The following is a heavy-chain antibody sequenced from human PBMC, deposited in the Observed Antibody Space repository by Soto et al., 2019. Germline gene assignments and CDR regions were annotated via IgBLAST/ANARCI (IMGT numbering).Heavy chain of an antibody. CDR2: IYYSGST. J-gene: IGHJ5*02. D-gene: IGHD1-26*01. V-gene: IGHV4-31*03. CDR3: ARDRVGATKGAWFDP. CDR1: GGSISSGGYY. Sequence: QVQLQESGPGLVKPSQTLSLTCTVSGGSISSGGYYWSWIRQHPGKGLEWIGYIYYSGSTYYNPSLKSRVTMSVDTSKNQFSLKLSSVTAADTAVYYCARDRVGATKGAWFDPWGQGTLVTVSS.